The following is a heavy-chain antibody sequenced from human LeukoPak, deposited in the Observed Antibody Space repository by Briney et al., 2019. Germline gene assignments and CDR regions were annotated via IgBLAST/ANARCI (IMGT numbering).Heavy chain of an antibody. Sequence: AGGSLRLSCAASGFTFSGYYMSWIRQAPGKGLEWVSYISSSGSTIYYADSVKGRFTISRDNAKNSLYLQMNSLRAEDTAVYYCARVAPRIQLWLREGFYFDYWGQGTLVTVSS. J-gene: IGHJ4*02. D-gene: IGHD5-18*01. CDR1: GFTFSGYY. CDR3: ARVAPRIQLWLREGFYFDY. V-gene: IGHV3-11*04. CDR2: ISSSGSTI.